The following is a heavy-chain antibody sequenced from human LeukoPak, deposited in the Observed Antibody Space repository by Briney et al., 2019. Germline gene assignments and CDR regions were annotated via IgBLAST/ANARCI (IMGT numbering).Heavy chain of an antibody. Sequence: SETLSLTXTVSGGSISNYYWSWIRQPPGKELEWNGYIYYSGSTNYNPSLKSRVTISVDTSKNQFSLKLSSVTAADTAVYYCASHVSYAFDIWGQGTMVTVSS. J-gene: IGHJ3*02. CDR1: GGSISNYY. CDR3: ASHVSYAFDI. CDR2: IYYSGST. V-gene: IGHV4-59*01.